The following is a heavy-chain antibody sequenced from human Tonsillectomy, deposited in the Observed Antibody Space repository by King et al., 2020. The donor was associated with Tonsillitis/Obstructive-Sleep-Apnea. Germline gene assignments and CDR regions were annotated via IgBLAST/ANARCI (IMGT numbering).Heavy chain of an antibody. CDR2: ISYDGSNK. J-gene: IGHJ4*02. Sequence: VQLVESGGGVVQPGRSLRLSCAASGFTFSSYAMHWVRQAPGKGLEWVAVISYDGSNKYYADSVKGRFTISRDNSKNTLYLQMNSLRAEEPAVYYCAREALHCSGGSCYSDFDYWGQGTLVTVSS. CDR1: GFTFSSYA. V-gene: IGHV3-30*01. CDR3: AREALHCSGGSCYSDFDY. D-gene: IGHD2-15*01.